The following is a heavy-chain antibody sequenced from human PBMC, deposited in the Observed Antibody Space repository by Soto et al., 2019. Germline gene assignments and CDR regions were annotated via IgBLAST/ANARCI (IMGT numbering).Heavy chain of an antibody. J-gene: IGHJ6*03. CDR2: INWNGGST. Sequence: GGSLRLSCAASGFTFDDYGMSWVRQAPGKGLEWVSGINWNGGSTGYADSVKGRFTISRDNAKNSLYLQMNSLRAEDTALYHCARVSSSWNEYYYYMDVWGKGTTVTVSS. CDR1: GFTFDDYG. CDR3: ARVSSSWNEYYYYMDV. D-gene: IGHD6-13*01. V-gene: IGHV3-20*01.